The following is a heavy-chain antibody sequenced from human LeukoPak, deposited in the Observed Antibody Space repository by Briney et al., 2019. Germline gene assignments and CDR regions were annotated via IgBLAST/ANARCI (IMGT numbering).Heavy chain of an antibody. J-gene: IGHJ2*01. CDR2: LNSNGGST. Sequence: GGSLRLSCAASGFTFSAYAIHWVRQAPGKGLEYVSRLNSNGGSTYYATSVKDRFTISRDTSKNTLYLQMGSLRAEDMAVYYCARGLRDCTSTSCFTNWYFNLWGRGTLVTVSS. CDR3: ARGLRDCTSTSCFTNWYFNL. CDR1: GFTFSAYA. V-gene: IGHV3-64*01. D-gene: IGHD2-2*02.